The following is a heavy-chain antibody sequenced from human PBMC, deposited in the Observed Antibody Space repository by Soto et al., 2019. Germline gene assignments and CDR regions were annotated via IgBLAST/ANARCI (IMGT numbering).Heavy chain of an antibody. V-gene: IGHV1-69*12. CDR2: VIPIFGTA. J-gene: IGHJ6*02. Sequence: QVQLVQSGAEVKKPGSSVKVSCKASGGTFSSYAISWVRQAPGQGLEWMGGVIPIFGTANYAQKFQGRVTITADESTRTAYMELSSLRSEDTAVYYCANQGLPNYYYYGMDVWGQGTTVTVSS. CDR3: ANQGLPNYYYYGMDV. CDR1: GGTFSSYA. D-gene: IGHD5-18*01.